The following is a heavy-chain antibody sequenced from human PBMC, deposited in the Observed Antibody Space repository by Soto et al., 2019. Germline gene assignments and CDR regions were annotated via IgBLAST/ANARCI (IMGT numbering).Heavy chain of an antibody. CDR2: IYYSGST. D-gene: IGHD1-26*01. Sequence: QVQLQESGPGLVKPSQTLSLTCTVSGGSISSGGYYCSWIRQHPGKGLEWIGYIYYSGSTYYNPSLKSRGTISVDTSKNQFSLKLSSVTAADTAVYYCARTVGFANWFDPWGPGTLVTVSS. J-gene: IGHJ5*02. V-gene: IGHV4-31*03. CDR1: GGSISSGGYY. CDR3: ARTVGFANWFDP.